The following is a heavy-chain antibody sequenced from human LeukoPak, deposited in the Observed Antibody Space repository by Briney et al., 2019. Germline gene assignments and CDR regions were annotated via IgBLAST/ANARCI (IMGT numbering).Heavy chain of an antibody. CDR1: GFRFNTYW. D-gene: IGHD1-26*01. J-gene: IGHJ4*02. CDR2: ISGSGGST. V-gene: IGHV3-23*01. CDR3: AKGKGPNSGSYNY. Sequence: GGSLRLSCAASGFRFNTYWMSWVRQAPGKGPEWVLAISGSGGSTYYADSVKGRFTISRDNSKNTLYLQMNSLRAEDTAVYYCAKGKGPNSGSYNYWGQGTLVTVSS.